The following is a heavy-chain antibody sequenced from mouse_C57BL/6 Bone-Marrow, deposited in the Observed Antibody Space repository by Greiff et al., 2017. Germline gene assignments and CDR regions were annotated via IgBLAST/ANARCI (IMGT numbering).Heavy chain of an antibody. Sequence: QVQLPQSGAELVMPGASVKLSCKASGYTFTSYWMHWVKQRPGQGLEWIGEIDPSDSYTNYNKTFKGQCTLTVDKSSSTAYMQLSSLRSEDAAVYYGERCYGSSDWYFDVWGTGTTVTVSS. J-gene: IGHJ1*03. D-gene: IGHD1-1*01. CDR2: IDPSDSYT. CDR1: GYTFTSYW. CDR3: ERCYGSSDWYFDV. V-gene: IGHV1-69*01.